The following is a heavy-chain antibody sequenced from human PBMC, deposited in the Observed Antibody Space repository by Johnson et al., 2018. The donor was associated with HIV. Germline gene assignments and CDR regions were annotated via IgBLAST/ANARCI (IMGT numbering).Heavy chain of an antibody. CDR2: VNPNGGST. CDR3: ARFYSSGWSDAFDI. CDR1: QFTFSNYY. Sequence: VQLVESGGGLAKPAWSPRLSCAASQFTFSNYYMNCVRQAPGNGLELVGQVNPNGGSTYFIDSGKDRFNISRDNAKNTLHLQMNSLRAEDTAVYYCARFYSSGWSDAFDIWGQGTMVTVSS. D-gene: IGHD6-19*01. V-gene: IGHV3-25*03. J-gene: IGHJ3*02.